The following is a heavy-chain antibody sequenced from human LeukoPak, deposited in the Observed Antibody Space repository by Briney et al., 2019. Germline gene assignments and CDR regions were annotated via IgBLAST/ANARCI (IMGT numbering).Heavy chain of an antibody. V-gene: IGHV4-59*12. J-gene: IGHJ4*02. CDR2: IHYSGST. D-gene: IGHD1-26*01. CDR3: ARGAPGFDY. Sequence: PSETLSLTCSVSGGSINTTYWSWIRQPPGKGLEWIGNIHYSGSTNYNSSLKSRVTISVDKSKNQFSLKLSSVTAADTAVYYCARGAPGFDYWGQGTLVTVSS. CDR1: GGSINTTY.